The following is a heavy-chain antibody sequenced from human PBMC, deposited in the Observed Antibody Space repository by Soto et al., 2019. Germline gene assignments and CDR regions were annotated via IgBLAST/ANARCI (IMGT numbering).Heavy chain of an antibody. CDR3: GRESGETWDYEAY. J-gene: IGHJ4*02. CDR1: GGPMSSYR. CDR2: ISTNGNT. V-gene: IGHV4-4*07. D-gene: IGHD1-7*01. Sequence: SETPCLTCTVFGGPMSSYRGSWIRQPAWKGLECIGRISTNGNTQYTPPLKSRVTVSVDTSRNQFFLNLHSVTAADSAVSFCGRESGETWDYEAYWGQGTPVTVSS.